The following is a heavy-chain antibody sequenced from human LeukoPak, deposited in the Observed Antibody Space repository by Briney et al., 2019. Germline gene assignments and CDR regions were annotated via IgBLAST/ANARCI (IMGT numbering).Heavy chain of an antibody. J-gene: IGHJ4*02. Sequence: GGSLRLSCAASGFTFSSYEMNWVRQAPGKGLEWVSYISSSGSTIYYADSVKGRFTISRDNSKNSLYLQMNSLRTEDTALYYCAKFSSFRSYSVFDYWGQGTLVTVSS. CDR1: GFTFSSYE. CDR3: AKFSSFRSYSVFDY. V-gene: IGHV3-48*03. CDR2: ISSSGSTI. D-gene: IGHD3-10*01.